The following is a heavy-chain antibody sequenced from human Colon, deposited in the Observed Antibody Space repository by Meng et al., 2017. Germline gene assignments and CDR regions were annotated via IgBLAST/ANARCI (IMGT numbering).Heavy chain of an antibody. J-gene: IGHJ5*02. Sequence: QVQLQESGPGVVKPSGTLSLTCAVSGGSISSGDWWSWVRQPPGKGLEWIAEIDHTGSTNYNPSLKSRVTISVDKSKNQFSLKLSFMTAADTAVYYCARVGPGELPNFFDPWGQGTLVTVSS. D-gene: IGHD1-7*01. CDR2: IDHTGST. CDR1: GGSISSGDW. CDR3: ARVGPGELPNFFDP. V-gene: IGHV4-4*02.